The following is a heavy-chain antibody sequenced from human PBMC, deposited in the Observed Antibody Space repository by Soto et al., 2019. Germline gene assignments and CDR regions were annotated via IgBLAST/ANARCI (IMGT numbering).Heavy chain of an antibody. J-gene: IGHJ4*02. CDR1: GGSISSGGYS. CDR3: ARHSPDFDWLSQFDY. V-gene: IGHV4-30-2*01. Sequence: SETLSLTCAVSGGSISSGGYSWSWIRQPPGKGLEWIGYIYHSGSTYYNPSLKSRVTLSIDTSKNQLSLKLSSVTAADTAVYYCARHSPDFDWLSQFDYWGQGTLVTVSS. CDR2: IYHSGST. D-gene: IGHD3-9*01.